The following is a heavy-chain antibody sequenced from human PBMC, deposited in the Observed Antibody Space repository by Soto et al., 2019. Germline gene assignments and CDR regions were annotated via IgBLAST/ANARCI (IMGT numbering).Heavy chain of an antibody. CDR2: ISCRGGST. CDR3: ANRYCSGGSCYDY. Sequence: LRLSCAASGFTFSSYAMSWVRQAPGKGLEWVSAISCRGGSTYYADSVKGRFTISRDNSKNTLYLQMNSRRAEDTAVYYCANRYCSGGSCYDYWGQGTLVTVSS. V-gene: IGHV3-23*01. CDR1: GFTFSSYA. J-gene: IGHJ4*02. D-gene: IGHD2-15*01.